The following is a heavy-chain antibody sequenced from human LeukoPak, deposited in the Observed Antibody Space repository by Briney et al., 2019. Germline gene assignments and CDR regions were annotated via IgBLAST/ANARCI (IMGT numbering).Heavy chain of an antibody. CDR2: ISHGGDAI. Sequence: GGALSLGCGATGLGFSADYMTWVRQASGKGVEWVAYISHGGDAIYYGDSVKGRFIVSRENSKNALYLEVNRLRAEDTAVYYCAREIVYYMDVWGKGATVTVSS. J-gene: IGHJ6*03. V-gene: IGHV3-11*01. D-gene: IGHD2-15*01. CDR3: AREIVYYMDV. CDR1: GLGFSADY.